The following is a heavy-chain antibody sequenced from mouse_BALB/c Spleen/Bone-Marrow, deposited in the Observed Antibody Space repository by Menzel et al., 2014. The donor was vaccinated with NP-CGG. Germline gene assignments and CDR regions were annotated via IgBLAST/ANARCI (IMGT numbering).Heavy chain of an antibody. CDR2: IYPANGDT. CDR3: ARYGNGLMDY. J-gene: IGHJ4*01. CDR1: GFNIKDTY. V-gene: IGHV14-3*02. D-gene: IGHD2-1*01. Sequence: EVQLQESGAELVKPGASVKLSCTASGFNIKDTYMHWVKQRPEQGLEWIGRIYPANGDTKYDPKFQGKATITADTPSNTAYLQLSSLTSEDTAVYYCARYGNGLMDYWGQGTSVTVSS.